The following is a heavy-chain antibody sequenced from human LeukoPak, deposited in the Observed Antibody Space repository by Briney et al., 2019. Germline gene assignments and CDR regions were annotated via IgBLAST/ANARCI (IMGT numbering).Heavy chain of an antibody. CDR3: AKDKKGSSWPYYFDY. CDR1: GFTFSSYA. CDR2: IRGSGGST. J-gene: IGHJ4*02. D-gene: IGHD6-13*01. Sequence: GGSLRLSCAASGFTFSSYAMSWVRQAPGKGLEWVSAIRGSGGSTYYADSVKGRFTISRDNSKNTLYLQMNSLRAEDTAVYYCAKDKKGSSWPYYFDYWGQGTLVTVSS. V-gene: IGHV3-23*01.